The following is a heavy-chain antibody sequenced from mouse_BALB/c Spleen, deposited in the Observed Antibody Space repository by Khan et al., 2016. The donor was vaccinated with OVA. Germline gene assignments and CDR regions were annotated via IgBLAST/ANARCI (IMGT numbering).Heavy chain of an antibody. CDR1: GFNIKDTH. D-gene: IGHD4-1*01. Sequence: EVKLEESGAELVKPGASVKLSCTASGFNIKDTHMHWVKQRPEQGLEWIGRIDPANDNSKYDPRFQGKATITADTSSKTAYLHLSSLTSEDTAVYYCAPAGTGDYFDYWGQGTTLTVSS. V-gene: IGHV14-3*02. J-gene: IGHJ2*01. CDR2: IDPANDNS. CDR3: APAGTGDYFDY.